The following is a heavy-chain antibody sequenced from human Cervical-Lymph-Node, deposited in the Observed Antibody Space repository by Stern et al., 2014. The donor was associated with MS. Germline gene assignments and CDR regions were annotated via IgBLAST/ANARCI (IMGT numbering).Heavy chain of an antibody. J-gene: IGHJ4*01. CDR1: GYIFTDYY. V-gene: IGHV1-2*02. CDR2: INPNSGGT. CDR3: ARGSGTAYDLRGDY. Sequence: VQLVQSGAEAKAPGASMKVSCRASGYIFTDYYLHWVRQAPGQGLEWLGGINPNSGGTNYAQNFQGRVTMTRDTSISTAYMELRWLGYADTAVYYCARGSGTAYDLRGDYWGQGTLVTVSS. D-gene: IGHD3-3*01.